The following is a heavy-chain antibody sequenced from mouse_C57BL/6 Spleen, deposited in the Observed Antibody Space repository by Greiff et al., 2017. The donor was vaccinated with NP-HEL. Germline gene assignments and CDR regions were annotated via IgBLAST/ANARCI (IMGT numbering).Heavy chain of an antibody. CDR1: GYTFTSYW. D-gene: IGHD2-4*01. V-gene: IGHV1-64*01. Sequence: QVQLQQPGAELVKPGASVKLSCKASGYTFTSYWMHWVKQRPGQGLEWIGMIHPNSGSTNYNEKFKSKATLTVDKSSSTAYMQLSSLTSEDSAVYYCARGEVYDYDWYFDVWGTGTTVTVSS. CDR2: IHPNSGST. J-gene: IGHJ1*03. CDR3: ARGEVYDYDWYFDV.